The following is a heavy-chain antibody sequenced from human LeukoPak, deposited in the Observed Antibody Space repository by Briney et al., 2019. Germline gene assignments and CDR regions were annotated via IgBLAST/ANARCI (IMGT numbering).Heavy chain of an antibody. CDR1: GFTFSSYA. Sequence: GGSLRLSCAASGFTFSSYAMSWVRQAPGKGLEWVSAISGSGGSTYYADSVKGRFTVSRDNSKNTLYLQMNSLRAEDTAVYYCAKGRYSSSGYFDYWGQGTLVTVSS. D-gene: IGHD6-13*01. CDR3: AKGRYSSSGYFDY. J-gene: IGHJ4*02. CDR2: ISGSGGST. V-gene: IGHV3-23*01.